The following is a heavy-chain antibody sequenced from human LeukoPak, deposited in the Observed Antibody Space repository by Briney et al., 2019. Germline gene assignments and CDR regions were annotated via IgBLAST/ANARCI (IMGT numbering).Heavy chain of an antibody. CDR1: GFTVSNNY. Sequence: PGGSLRLSCAASGFTVSNNYMSWVRQAPRKGLEWVSVIYSGGSTYYADSVKGRFPISRENPKHTLYLQMNSLRAEDTAVYYCARGPVSAIVGATTLEYWGQGTLVTVSS. J-gene: IGHJ4*02. CDR3: ARGPVSAIVGATTLEY. CDR2: IYSGGST. V-gene: IGHV3-53*01. D-gene: IGHD1-26*01.